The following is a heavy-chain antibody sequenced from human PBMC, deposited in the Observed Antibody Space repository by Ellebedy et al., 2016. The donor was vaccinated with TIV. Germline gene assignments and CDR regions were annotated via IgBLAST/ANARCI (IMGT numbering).Heavy chain of an antibody. V-gene: IGHV4-39*01. CDR2: IYYSGST. CDR1: GGSISSSSYY. CDR3: ARHQKGSSWYGCWFDP. J-gene: IGHJ5*02. Sequence: MPGGSLRLSCTVSGGSISSSSYYWGWIRQPPGKGLEWIGSIYYSGSTYYNPSLKSRVTISVDTSKNQFSLKLSSVTAAATAVYYCARHQKGSSWYGCWFDPWGQGTLVIVSS. D-gene: IGHD6-13*01.